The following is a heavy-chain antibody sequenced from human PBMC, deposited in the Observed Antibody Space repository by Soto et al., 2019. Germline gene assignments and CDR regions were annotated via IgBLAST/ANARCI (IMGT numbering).Heavy chain of an antibody. J-gene: IGHJ5*02. D-gene: IGHD2-8*01. Sequence: PSETLSLTCTVSGGSISSYYWSWIRQPPGKGLEWIGYIYYSGSTNYNPSLKSRVTISVDTSKNQFSLKLSSVTAADTAVYYCARYQMVYAISAGWFDPWGQGTLVTVSS. CDR3: ARYQMVYAISAGWFDP. V-gene: IGHV4-59*01. CDR1: GGSISSYY. CDR2: IYYSGST.